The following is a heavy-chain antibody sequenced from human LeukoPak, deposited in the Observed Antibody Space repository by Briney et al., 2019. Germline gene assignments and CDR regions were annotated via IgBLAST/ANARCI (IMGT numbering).Heavy chain of an antibody. CDR2: ISSSSSYI. V-gene: IGHV3-21*01. CDR3: ASSRSVAGMDY. J-gene: IGHJ4*02. Sequence: PGGYLRRSGAASGFTCSSYSVNWVRQAPGKWLEWVSSISSSSSYIYYADSVKGRFTISRDNAKNSLYLQMNSLRAEDTAVYYCASSRSVAGMDYWGQGTLVTVSS. D-gene: IGHD6-19*01. CDR1: GFTCSSYS.